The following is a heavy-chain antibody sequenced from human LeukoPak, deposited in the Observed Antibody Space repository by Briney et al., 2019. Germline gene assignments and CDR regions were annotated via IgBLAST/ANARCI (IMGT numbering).Heavy chain of an antibody. CDR2: ISSSSSYI. J-gene: IGHJ4*02. CDR1: GGSFSGYY. V-gene: IGHV3-21*01. D-gene: IGHD1-26*01. CDR3: ARSGGSYYNPFDY. Sequence: ETLSLTCAVYGGSFSGYYWSWIRQAPGKGLEWVSSISSSSSYIYYADSVKGRFTISRDNAKNSLYLQMNSLRAEDTAVYYCARSGGSYYNPFDYWGQGTLVTVSS.